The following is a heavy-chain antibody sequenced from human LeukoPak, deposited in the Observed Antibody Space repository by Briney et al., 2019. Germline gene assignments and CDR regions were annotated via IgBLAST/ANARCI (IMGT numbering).Heavy chain of an antibody. Sequence: SETLSLTCAVYGGSFSGYYWSWIRQPPGKGLEWIGEINHSGSTNYNPSLKSRVTISVDTSKNQFSLKLSSVTAADTAVYYCAREFRRLSYAFDIWGQVTMVTVSS. CDR2: INHSGST. J-gene: IGHJ3*02. V-gene: IGHV4-34*01. CDR3: AREFRRLSYAFDI. D-gene: IGHD3-16*02. CDR1: GGSFSGYY.